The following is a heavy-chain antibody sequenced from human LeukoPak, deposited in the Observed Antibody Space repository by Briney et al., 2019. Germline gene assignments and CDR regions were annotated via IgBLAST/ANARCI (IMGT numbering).Heavy chain of an antibody. J-gene: IGHJ4*02. CDR3: VRAPATNEWRCMDY. D-gene: IGHD2-8*02. V-gene: IGHV3-7*01. Sequence: GGSLRLSCAASGFTFSNYWMGWVRQAPGKGLEWVANIKQDGGEKRYVDPVKGRFTISRDNAKNSLYLRMNSLRAEDTGVYYCVRAPATNEWRCMDYWGQGTLVTVSS. CDR2: IKQDGGEK. CDR1: GFTFSNYW.